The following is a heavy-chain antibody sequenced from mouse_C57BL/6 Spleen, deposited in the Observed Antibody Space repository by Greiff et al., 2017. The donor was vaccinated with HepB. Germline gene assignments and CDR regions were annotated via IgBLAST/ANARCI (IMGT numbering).Heavy chain of an antibody. V-gene: IGHV14-2*01. CDR1: GFNIKDYY. D-gene: IGHD2-4*01. Sequence: VHVKQSGAELVKPGASVKLSCTASGFNIKDYYMHWVKQRTEQGLEWIGRIDPEDGETKYAPKFQGKATITADTSSNTAYLQLSSLTSEDTAVYYCARSGGLRRGGYYFDYWGQGTTLTVSS. CDR2: IDPEDGET. CDR3: ARSGGLRRGGYYFDY. J-gene: IGHJ2*01.